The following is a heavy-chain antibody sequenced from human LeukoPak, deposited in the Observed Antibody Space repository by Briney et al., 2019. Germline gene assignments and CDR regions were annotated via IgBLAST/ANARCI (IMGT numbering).Heavy chain of an antibody. CDR1: GFTLSSYG. D-gene: IGHD1-26*01. CDR3: AKAPQGSPNYFDY. V-gene: IGHV3-30*02. CDR2: IRYGGSNK. Sequence: HPGGSLRLSCAASGFTLSSYGMHLVRQAPGKGLEWVAFIRYGGSNKYYADSVKGRFTISRDNSKNTLYLQMNSLRAEDTAVYYCAKAPQGSPNYFDYWGQGTLVTVSS. J-gene: IGHJ4*02.